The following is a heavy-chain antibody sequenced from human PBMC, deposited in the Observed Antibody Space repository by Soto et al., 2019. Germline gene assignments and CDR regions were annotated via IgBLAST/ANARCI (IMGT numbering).Heavy chain of an antibody. D-gene: IGHD6-19*01. CDR1: GFILSRHW. CDR3: ARDWDGGGWPADL. Sequence: EGQLLEAGGGLVQAGGSLRLSCATSGFILSRHWRSWVRQAPGKGLEWVAIIKTDGSEEEYVDSVKGRFTISRDNIKNSVFLQMDSLRVEDTALYYCARDWDGGGWPADLWGQGTLVTVS. CDR2: IKTDGSEE. V-gene: IGHV3-7*01. J-gene: IGHJ5*02.